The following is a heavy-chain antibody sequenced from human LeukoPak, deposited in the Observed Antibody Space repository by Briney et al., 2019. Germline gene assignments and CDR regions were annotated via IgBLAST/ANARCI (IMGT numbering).Heavy chain of an antibody. D-gene: IGHD4-17*01. J-gene: IGHJ5*02. V-gene: IGHV4-39*07. CDR2: IYYSGST. CDR1: GGSISSSSYY. CDR3: AREALLGDYIDWFDP. Sequence: SSETLSPTCTVSGGSISSSSYYWGWIRQPPGKGLEWIGSIYYSGSTYYNPSLKSRVTISVDTSKNQFSLKLSSVTAADTAVYYCAREALLGDYIDWFDPWGQGTLVTVSS.